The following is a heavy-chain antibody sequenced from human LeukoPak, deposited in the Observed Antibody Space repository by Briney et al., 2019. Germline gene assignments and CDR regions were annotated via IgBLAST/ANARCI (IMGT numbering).Heavy chain of an antibody. Sequence: GGSLRLSCAASGFTFSSYSMNWVRQAPGKGLEWVSSISSSSSYIYYADSVKGRFTISRDNAKNSLYLQMNSLRAEDTAVYYCASTGHSSSWYGVAFDYWGQGTLVTVSS. CDR3: ASTGHSSSWYGVAFDY. V-gene: IGHV3-21*01. D-gene: IGHD6-13*01. CDR2: ISSSSSYI. CDR1: GFTFSSYS. J-gene: IGHJ4*02.